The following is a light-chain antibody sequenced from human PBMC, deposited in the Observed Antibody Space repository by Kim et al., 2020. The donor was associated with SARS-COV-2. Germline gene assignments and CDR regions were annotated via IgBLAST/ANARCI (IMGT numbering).Light chain of an antibody. CDR3: QQYSSYSVT. CDR1: QSISHY. Sequence: DIQMTQSPSTLSASIGDTVTISCRASQSISHYLAWYQQKPGKAPKSLIYKASTLDSGVPSRFSGSGSGTEFTLTISSLQPDDFATYYCQQYSSYSVTFGGGTKLEI. V-gene: IGKV1-5*03. CDR2: KAS. J-gene: IGKJ4*01.